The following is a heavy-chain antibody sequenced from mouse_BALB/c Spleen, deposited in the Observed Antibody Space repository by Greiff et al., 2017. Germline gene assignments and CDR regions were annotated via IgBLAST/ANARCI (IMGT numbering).Heavy chain of an antibody. CDR2: ISYDGSN. CDR1: GYSITSGYY. V-gene: IGHV3-6*02. D-gene: IGHD1-1*01. J-gene: IGHJ3*01. CDR3: ARDYYYGSSYEGWFAY. Sequence: DVQLQESGPGLVKPSQSLSLTCSVTGYSITSGYYWNWIRQFPGNKLEWMGYISYDGSNNYNPSLKNRISITRDTSKNQFFLKLNSVTTEDTATYYCARDYYYGSSYEGWFAYWGQGTLVTVSA.